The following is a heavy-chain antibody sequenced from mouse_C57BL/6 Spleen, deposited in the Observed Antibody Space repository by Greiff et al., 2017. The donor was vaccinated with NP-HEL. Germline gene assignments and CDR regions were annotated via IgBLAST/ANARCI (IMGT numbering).Heavy chain of an antibody. CDR3: ARRSGSSFYWYFDV. CDR1: GYTFTSYW. CDR2: IDPSDSYT. J-gene: IGHJ1*03. V-gene: IGHV1-69*01. Sequence: VQLQQSGAELVMPGASVKLSCKASGYTFTSYWMHWVKQRPGQGLEWIGEIDPSDSYTNYNQKFKGKSTLTVDKSSSTAYMQLSSLTSEDSAVYYCARRSGSSFYWYFDVWGTGTTVTVSS. D-gene: IGHD1-1*01.